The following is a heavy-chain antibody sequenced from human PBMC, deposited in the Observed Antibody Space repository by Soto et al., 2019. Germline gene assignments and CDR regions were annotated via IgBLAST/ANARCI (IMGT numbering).Heavy chain of an antibody. CDR1: GFTFSDYY. CDR3: ARDHHRYSGYDYVDY. D-gene: IGHD5-12*01. J-gene: IGHJ4*02. V-gene: IGHV3-11*05. Sequence: QVQLVESGGGLVKPGGSLRLSCVASGFTFSDYYMSWIRQAPGKGLEWVSYISSSSSYTNYADSVKGRSTISRDNAKNALYLQRNSLRAEDTAVYYCARDHHRYSGYDYVDYWGQGTLVTVSS. CDR2: ISSSSSYT.